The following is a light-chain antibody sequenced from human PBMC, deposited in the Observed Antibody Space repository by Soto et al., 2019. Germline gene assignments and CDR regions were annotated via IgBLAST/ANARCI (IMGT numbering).Light chain of an antibody. J-gene: IGKJ4*01. CDR3: QQYDNIILS. Sequence: IRLTQSPTSLSASVGDRVTITCQASQYIGNYLNWYQQKPGEAPRLLISGASNLEPGVPSRFSGGGSGADLTFIISSLQTEDVATDSCQQYDNIILSFGGGTQVEIK. V-gene: IGKV1-33*01. CDR2: GAS. CDR1: QYIGNY.